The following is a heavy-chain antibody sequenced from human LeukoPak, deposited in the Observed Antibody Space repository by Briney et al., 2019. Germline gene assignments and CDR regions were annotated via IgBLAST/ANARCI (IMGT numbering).Heavy chain of an antibody. CDR1: GFTFSSYS. J-gene: IGHJ5*02. V-gene: IGHV3-48*04. D-gene: IGHD2-8*01. CDR3: ARGSAVVMVYYNWFDP. CDR2: ISSSSSTI. Sequence: GGSLRLSCAASGFTFSSYSMNWVRQAPGKGLEGVSYISSSSSTIYYADSVKGRFTISRDNAKNSLYLQMNSLRAEDTAVYYCARGSAVVMVYYNWFDPWGQGTLVTVSS.